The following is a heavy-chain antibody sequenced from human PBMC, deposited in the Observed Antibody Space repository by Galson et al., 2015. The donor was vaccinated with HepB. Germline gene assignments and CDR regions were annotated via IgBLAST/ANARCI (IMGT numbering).Heavy chain of an antibody. Sequence: SVKVSCKASGYTFTSYGISWVRQAPGQGLEWMGWISAYNGNTNYAQKLQGRVTMTTDTSTSTAYMELRSLRSDDTAVYYCARDSYDSSGYYYVMAAFDIWGQGTMVTVSS. D-gene: IGHD3-22*01. CDR1: GYTFTSYG. CDR2: ISAYNGNT. V-gene: IGHV1-18*01. CDR3: ARDSYDSSGYYYVMAAFDI. J-gene: IGHJ3*02.